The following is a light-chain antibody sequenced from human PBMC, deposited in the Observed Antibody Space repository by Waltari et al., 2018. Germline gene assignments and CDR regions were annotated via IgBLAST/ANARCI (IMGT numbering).Light chain of an antibody. CDR2: EVT. J-gene: IGLJ2*01. Sequence: QSALTQPPSASGSPGQSVPIPCPHTTSDIAGYNLVPWYQRLPGKAPKLIIYEVTKRPSGVPDRFSGSKSGNTASLIVSGLQADDEADYFCGSFGGTNNFVVFGGGTRLTVL. CDR1: TSDIAGYNL. CDR3: GSFGGTNNFVV. V-gene: IGLV2-8*01.